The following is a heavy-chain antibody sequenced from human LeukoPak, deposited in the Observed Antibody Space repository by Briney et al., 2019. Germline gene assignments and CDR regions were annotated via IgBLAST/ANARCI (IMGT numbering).Heavy chain of an antibody. V-gene: IGHV4-39*01. CDR1: GGYISSSSYY. CDR3: AVSDNYYDSSGYLNELFQH. Sequence: SETLSLTCTVSGGYISSSSYYWGWIRQPPGKGLEWIGSIYYSGSTFYHLSLKSRVTISVDTSKNQFSLKLSSVTAADTAVYYCAVSDNYYDSSGYLNELFQHWGQGTLVTVSS. J-gene: IGHJ1*01. CDR2: IYYSGST. D-gene: IGHD3-22*01.